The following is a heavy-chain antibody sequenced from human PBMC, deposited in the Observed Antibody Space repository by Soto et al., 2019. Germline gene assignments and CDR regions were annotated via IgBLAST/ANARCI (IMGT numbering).Heavy chain of an antibody. J-gene: IGHJ4*02. D-gene: IGHD1-26*01. CDR3: ARDLGWGGGSFDY. CDR2: IWYDGSNK. CDR1: GFTFSSYG. V-gene: IGHV3-33*01. Sequence: PGGSLRLSCAASGFTFSSYGMHWVRQAPGKGLEWVAVIWYDGSNKYYADSVKGRFTISRDNSKNTLYLQMNSLRAEDTAVYYCARDLGWGGGSFDYWGQGTQVTVSS.